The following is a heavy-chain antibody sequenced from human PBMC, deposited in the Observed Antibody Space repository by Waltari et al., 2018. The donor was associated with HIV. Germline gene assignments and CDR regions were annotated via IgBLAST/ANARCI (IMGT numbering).Heavy chain of an antibody. D-gene: IGHD3-10*01. Sequence: QLQLQELGPGLVKPSETLSLTCTVSGGSISSSSYYWGWIRQPPGKGLEWIGSIYYSGSTYYNPSLKRRVTISVDTSKNQFSLKLSSVTAADTAVYYCASPSPMVRGVIAYWGQGTLVTVSS. CDR2: IYYSGST. V-gene: IGHV4-39*01. J-gene: IGHJ4*02. CDR3: ASPSPMVRGVIAY. CDR1: GGSISSSSYY.